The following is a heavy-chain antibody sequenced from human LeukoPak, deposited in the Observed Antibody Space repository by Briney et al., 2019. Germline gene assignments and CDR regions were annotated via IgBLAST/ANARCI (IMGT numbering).Heavy chain of an antibody. J-gene: IGHJ4*02. Sequence: GESLKISCKGSGYIFTNYWIAWVRQMPGKGLVWMGIIYPGDSDTRYSPSFQGQVTISADKSISTAYLQWSSLKASDTAMYYCARREPGERHHDYWGQGTLVTVSS. CDR2: IYPGDSDT. CDR1: GYIFTNYW. V-gene: IGHV5-51*01. CDR3: ARREPGERHHDY. D-gene: IGHD2-21*01.